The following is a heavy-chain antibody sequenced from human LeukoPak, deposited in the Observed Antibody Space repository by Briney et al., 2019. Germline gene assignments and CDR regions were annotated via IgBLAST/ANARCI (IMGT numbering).Heavy chain of an antibody. V-gene: IGHV1-2*02. J-gene: IGHJ4*02. D-gene: IGHD5-12*01. CDR3: ARDPSNSGYDYLYYFDY. CDR2: INPDNGGT. Sequence: ASVKVSCKGSGYTFTGYYMHWVRQAPGQGLEWMGWINPDNGGTNYAQKFQGRVTMTRDMSISTAYMELSRLRSDDTAVYYCARDPSNSGYDYLYYFDYWGQGTLVTVSS. CDR1: GYTFTGYY.